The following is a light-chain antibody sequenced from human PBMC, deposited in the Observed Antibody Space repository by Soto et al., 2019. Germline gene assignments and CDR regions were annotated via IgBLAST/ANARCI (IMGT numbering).Light chain of an antibody. V-gene: IGKV1-39*01. CDR1: QSISSN. CDR2: TAS. Sequence: DIQMTQSPSSVSASVGDRVTITCRASQSISSNLIWYRQKPGEAPKPLIYTASSLYSGVPSRFSGSGSGTDFTLTITSLQPEDFATYYCQQGYTNPITFGQGTRLEIK. J-gene: IGKJ5*01. CDR3: QQGYTNPIT.